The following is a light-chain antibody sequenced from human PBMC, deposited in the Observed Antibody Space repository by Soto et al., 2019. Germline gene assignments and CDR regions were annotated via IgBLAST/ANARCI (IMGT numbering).Light chain of an antibody. J-gene: IGKJ1*01. V-gene: IGKV3-20*01. CDR3: QQYGSSGT. CDR1: QSVSNNY. Sequence: EIVFTRSPCTLSLSPEERAALSCRASQSVSNNYLAWYQQKPGQAPRLLIYGASNRATGIPDRFSGSGSGTDFTLTISRLEPEDFAVCYCQQYGSSGTFGQGTKVDIK. CDR2: GAS.